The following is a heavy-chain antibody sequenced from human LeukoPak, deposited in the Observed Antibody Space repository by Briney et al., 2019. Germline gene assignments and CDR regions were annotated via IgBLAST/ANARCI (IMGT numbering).Heavy chain of an antibody. Sequence: GGSLRLSCAASGFTFSSYWMSWVRQAPGKGLEWVANMKQDGSEKYYVDSVKGRFTISRDNAKNSLYLQMNSLRAEDTAVYYCARDQQLVGYGMDVWGQGTTVTVSS. CDR3: ARDQQLVGYGMDV. CDR2: MKQDGSEK. J-gene: IGHJ6*02. CDR1: GFTFSSYW. V-gene: IGHV3-7*01. D-gene: IGHD6-6*01.